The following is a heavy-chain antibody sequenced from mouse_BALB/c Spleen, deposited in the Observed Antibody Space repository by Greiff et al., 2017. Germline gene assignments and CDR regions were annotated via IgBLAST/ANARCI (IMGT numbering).Heavy chain of an antibody. V-gene: IGHV2-9*02. CDR1: GFSLTSYG. Sequence: QVQLKESGPGLVAPSQSLSITCTVSGFSLTSYGVHWVRQPPGKGLEWLGVIWAGGSTNYNSALMSRLSISKDNSKSQVFLKMNSLQTDDTAMYYCAREWGSTGTSWYFDVWGAGTTVTVSS. CDR2: IWAGGST. D-gene: IGHD4-1*01. J-gene: IGHJ1*01. CDR3: AREWGSTGTSWYFDV.